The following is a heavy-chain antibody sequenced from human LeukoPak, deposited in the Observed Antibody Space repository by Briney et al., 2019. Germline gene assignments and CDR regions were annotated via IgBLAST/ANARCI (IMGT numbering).Heavy chain of an antibody. CDR2: FRTSGTI. Sequence: GGSLRLPCAASGFAFSSYSMNWVRQAPGKGPEWVSYFRTSGTIYYADSVKGRFTISRDNAKNSLYLQMNSLRVEDTAVYYCAREPSGDYYAYYFDLWGQGTLVTVSS. J-gene: IGHJ4*02. D-gene: IGHD3-22*01. CDR1: GFAFSSYS. V-gene: IGHV3-48*01. CDR3: AREPSGDYYAYYFDL.